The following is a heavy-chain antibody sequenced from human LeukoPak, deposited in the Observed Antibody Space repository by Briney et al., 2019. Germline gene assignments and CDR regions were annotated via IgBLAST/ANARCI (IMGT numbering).Heavy chain of an antibody. CDR2: IYSGGST. V-gene: IGHV3-53*01. D-gene: IGHD3-22*01. J-gene: IGHJ4*02. CDR1: GFTVSSNY. Sequence: TGGSLRLSCAASGFTVSSNYMSWVRQAPGKGLEWVSVIYSGGSTYYADSVKGRFTISRDNSKNTLYLQMNSLRAEDTAVYYCAKDLGYYYDSSGYYNYWGQGTLVTVSS. CDR3: AKDLGYYYDSSGYYNY.